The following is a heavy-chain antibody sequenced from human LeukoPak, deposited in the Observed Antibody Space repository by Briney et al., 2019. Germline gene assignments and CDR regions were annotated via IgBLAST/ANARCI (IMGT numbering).Heavy chain of an antibody. CDR3: ATEIRNSGSYFRDWFDP. Sequence: ASVKVSCKASGYTFTSYDINWVRQATGQGLEWMGWMNPNSGNTGYAQKFQGRVTMTRNTSISTAYMELSSLRSEDTAVYYCATEIRNSGSYFRDWFDPWGQGTLVTVSS. V-gene: IGHV1-8*01. CDR1: GYTFTSYD. CDR2: MNPNSGNT. J-gene: IGHJ5*02. D-gene: IGHD1-26*01.